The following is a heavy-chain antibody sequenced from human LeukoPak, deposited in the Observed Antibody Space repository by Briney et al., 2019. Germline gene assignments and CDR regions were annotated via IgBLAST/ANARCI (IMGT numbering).Heavy chain of an antibody. J-gene: IGHJ4*02. CDR2: TYYRSKWYT. Sequence: SQTLSLTCVISGDSVSNYSAAWEWIRQSPSRGLEWLGRTYYRSKWYTDYALSVKSRITVNPDTSKNQFSLQLNSVTPEDTAVYYCARSLRGTYLGALDYWGQGTLVTASS. CDR3: ARSLRGTYLGALDY. V-gene: IGHV6-1*01. CDR1: GDSVSNYSAA. D-gene: IGHD7-27*01.